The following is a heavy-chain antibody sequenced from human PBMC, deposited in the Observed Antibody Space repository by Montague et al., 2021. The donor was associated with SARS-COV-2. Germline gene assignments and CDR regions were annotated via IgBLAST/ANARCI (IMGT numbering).Heavy chain of an antibody. V-gene: IGHV4-39*01. CDR3: ARRPGASYYVFWSGGFDI. Sequence: SETLSLTCTVSGSSVNSGSYSWDWIRQPPGKGLEWIGSIRYSGSTSYNPSLKSRVTISIDTSKNHFSLRVNSVTAADSAVYFCARRPGASYYVFWSGGFDIWGQGTMVTVS. D-gene: IGHD3-3*01. CDR2: IRYSGST. CDR1: GSSVNSGSYS. J-gene: IGHJ3*02.